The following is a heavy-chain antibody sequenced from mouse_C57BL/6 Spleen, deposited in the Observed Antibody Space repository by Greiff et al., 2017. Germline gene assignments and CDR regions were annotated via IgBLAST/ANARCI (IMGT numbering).Heavy chain of an antibody. Sequence: EVQVVESGTVLARPGASVKMSCKTSGYTFTSYWMHWVKQRPGQGLEWIGAIYPGNSDTSYNQKFKGKAKLTAVTSASTAYMELSSLTNEDSAVYYGTRLYYDSAWFAYWGQGTLVTVSA. CDR3: TRLYYDSAWFAY. J-gene: IGHJ3*01. D-gene: IGHD2-4*01. CDR2: IYPGNSDT. V-gene: IGHV1-5*01. CDR1: GYTFTSYW.